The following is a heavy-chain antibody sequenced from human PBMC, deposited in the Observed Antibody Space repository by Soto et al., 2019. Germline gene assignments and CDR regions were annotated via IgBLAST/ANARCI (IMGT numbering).Heavy chain of an antibody. CDR1: GGSIRTTDYY. V-gene: IGHV4-39*01. CDR2: MYYTGRT. Sequence: QLQLQESGPGLVKPSETLSLTCTVSGGSIRTTDYYWGWIRQPPGKGLDWIGSMYYTGRTYYNPYLKSRVTTSVDTSKNQFSLKLTSVTAADTAVYYCARHLDPYYYGMDVWGQGTTVTVSS. J-gene: IGHJ6*02. CDR3: ARHLDPYYYGMDV. D-gene: IGHD3-3*01.